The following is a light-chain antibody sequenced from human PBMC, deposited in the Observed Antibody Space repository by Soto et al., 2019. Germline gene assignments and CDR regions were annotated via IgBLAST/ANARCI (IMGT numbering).Light chain of an antibody. CDR3: SAYTVSRTYV. CDR2: NVY. V-gene: IGLV2-14*03. J-gene: IGLJ1*01. Sequence: QSALTQPASVSGSPGQSITISCTGTSSNVGAYNFVSWHQQHPGKAPKLMIYNVYDRPLGISYRFSGSKSGNTASLTISGLQGEDDADYYCSAYTVSRTYVFGTGTKLTVL. CDR1: SSNVGAYNF.